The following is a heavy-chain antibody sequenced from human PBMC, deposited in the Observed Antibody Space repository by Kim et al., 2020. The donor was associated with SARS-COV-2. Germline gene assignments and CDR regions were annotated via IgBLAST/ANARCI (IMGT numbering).Heavy chain of an antibody. CDR1: GGTFSSYA. V-gene: IGHV1-69*13. D-gene: IGHD4-17*01. CDR3: AGRSATVTTGDYYYGIDV. CDR2: IIPIFGTA. J-gene: IGHJ6*02. Sequence: SVKVSCKASGGTFSSYAISWVRQAPGQGLEWMGGIIPIFGTANYAQKFQGRVTITADESTSTAYMELSSLRSEDTAVYYCAGRSATVTTGDYYYGIDVWGQGTTVTVSS.